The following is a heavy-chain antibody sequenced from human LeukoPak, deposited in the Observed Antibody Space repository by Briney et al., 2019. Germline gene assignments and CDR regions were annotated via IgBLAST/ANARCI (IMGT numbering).Heavy chain of an antibody. CDR1: GFTVSSYY. V-gene: IGHV3-53*01. Sequence: HPGGSLRLSCAASGFTVSSYYMNWVRQAPGKELEWVSVIYTGGGRYYADSVRGRFTIPRDTSKNMVFLQMNSLRVEDTAVYYCARGIDYWGRGTLVTVSS. CDR2: IYTGGGR. CDR3: ARGIDY. J-gene: IGHJ4*02.